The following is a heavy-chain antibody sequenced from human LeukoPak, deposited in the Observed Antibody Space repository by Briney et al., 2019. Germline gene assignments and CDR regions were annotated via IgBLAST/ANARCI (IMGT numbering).Heavy chain of an antibody. CDR2: VRSTGGST. CDR3: VKSQGYYYDTTAFQVHGFDI. CDR1: GFTFSSYP. D-gene: IGHD3-22*01. Sequence: GGSLRLSCSASGFTFSSYPIHWVRHAPGKGLEYVSTVRSTGGSTYYADSVKGRFTISRDNSKNTLYLQMSSLRADDTAVYYCVKSQGYYYDTTAFQVHGFDIWGQGTMVTVSS. J-gene: IGHJ3*02. V-gene: IGHV3-64D*06.